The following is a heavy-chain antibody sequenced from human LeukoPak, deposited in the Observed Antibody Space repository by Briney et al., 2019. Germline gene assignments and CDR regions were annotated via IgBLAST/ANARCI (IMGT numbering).Heavy chain of an antibody. CDR3: ARDERLRLGELSWGSPSRRDYYGMDV. V-gene: IGHV3-33*01. J-gene: IGHJ6*02. D-gene: IGHD3-16*02. CDR2: MWYDGSNN. Sequence: GGSLRLSCTASGFTFSNYGMHWVRQAPGKGLEWVAIMWYDGSNNYYADSVKGRFTMSRDKSKNTMYLHLNSLRAEDTAVYYCARDERLRLGELSWGSPSRRDYYGMDVWGQGTTVTVSS. CDR1: GFTFSNYG.